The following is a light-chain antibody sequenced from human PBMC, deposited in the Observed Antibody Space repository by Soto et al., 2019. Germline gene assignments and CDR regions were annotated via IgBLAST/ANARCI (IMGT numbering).Light chain of an antibody. V-gene: IGKV3-11*01. CDR1: QSISND. J-gene: IGKJ5*01. Sequence: EIVMAHSPDTLSVSPWETATLSCRASQSISNDLAWYQQKPGRAPRLLIYGASSRATGIPARFSGSGSGTDFTLTISSLEPEDFAVYYCQQRSNWPPITIGQGTRLEIK. CDR2: GAS. CDR3: QQRSNWPPIT.